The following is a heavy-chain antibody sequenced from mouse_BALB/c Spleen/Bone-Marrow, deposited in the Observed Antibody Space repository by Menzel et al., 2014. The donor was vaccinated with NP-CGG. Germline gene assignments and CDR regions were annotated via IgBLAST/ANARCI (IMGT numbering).Heavy chain of an antibody. CDR3: TRSNYGYWYFDV. V-gene: IGHV1S81*02. CDR2: SNPSNGGS. Sequence: QVQLQQSGAELVKPGASVKSSCKASGYTFSNYYMYWVKQRPGQGLEWIGESNPSNGGSNFNEKFKSKATLTLDKSSSTAYMQLSSLTSEDSAVYYCTRSNYGYWYFDVWGAGTTVTVSS. D-gene: IGHD1-1*01. CDR1: GYTFSNYY. J-gene: IGHJ1*01.